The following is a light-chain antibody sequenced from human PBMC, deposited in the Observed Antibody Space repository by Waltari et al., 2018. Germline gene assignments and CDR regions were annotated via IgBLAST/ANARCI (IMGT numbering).Light chain of an antibody. V-gene: IGLV6-57*03. J-gene: IGLJ2*01. Sequence: FMLTQPHSVSESPGKTVSISCTRSSCSIARNYVQCYQQRPGSAPTIVIYEDDQRPSVVPDRFSGSIDSSSNSASLTISGLETEDEADYYCQSYDASVIFGGGTRLTVL. CDR1: SCSIARNY. CDR2: EDD. CDR3: QSYDASVI.